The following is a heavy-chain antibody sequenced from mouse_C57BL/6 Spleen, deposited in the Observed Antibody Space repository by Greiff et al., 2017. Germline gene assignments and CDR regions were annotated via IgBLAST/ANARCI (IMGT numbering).Heavy chain of an antibody. Sequence: QVQLQQSGPELVKPGASVKISCKASGYAFSSSWMNWVKQRPGKGLEWIGRIYPGDGDTNYNGKFKGKATLTADKSSSTAYMQLSSLTSEDSAVYFCARKFTTVVDGAMDYWGQGTSVTVSS. CDR1: GYAFSSSW. D-gene: IGHD1-1*01. J-gene: IGHJ4*01. V-gene: IGHV1-82*01. CDR3: ARKFTTVVDGAMDY. CDR2: IYPGDGDT.